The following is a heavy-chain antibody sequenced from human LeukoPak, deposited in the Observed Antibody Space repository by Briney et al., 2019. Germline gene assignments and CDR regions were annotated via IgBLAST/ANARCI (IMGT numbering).Heavy chain of an antibody. V-gene: IGHV4-59*01. J-gene: IGHJ2*01. CDR2: IYYLGST. CDR3: ARDRPGSYWYFDL. D-gene: IGHD3-10*01. CDR1: GGSISSYY. Sequence: SETLSLTCTVSGGSISSYYWSWIRQPPGKGLEWVGHIYYLGSTNYNPSLKSRVTVSIDTSKNYFSLKLNSVIAADTAVYYCARDRPGSYWYFDLWGRGTLVTVSS.